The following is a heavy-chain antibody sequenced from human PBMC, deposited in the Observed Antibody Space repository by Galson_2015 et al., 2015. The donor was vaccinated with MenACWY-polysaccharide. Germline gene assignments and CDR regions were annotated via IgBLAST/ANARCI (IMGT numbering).Heavy chain of an antibody. CDR3: ARGRRDTAVAATAAVFLDY. D-gene: IGHD6-19*01. CDR1: GYTFTSSD. Sequence: SVKVACKASGYTFTSSDINWVRQATGQGLEWMGWMSPNTAKTGYPQKFQGRVTMTRNTSISTAYMELSSLTSEDTAVYYCARGRRDTAVAATAAVFLDYWGQGIL. J-gene: IGHJ4*02. V-gene: IGHV1-8*01. CDR2: MSPNTAKT.